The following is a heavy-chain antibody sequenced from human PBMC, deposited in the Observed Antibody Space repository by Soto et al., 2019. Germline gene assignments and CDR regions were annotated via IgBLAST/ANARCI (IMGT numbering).Heavy chain of an antibody. CDR1: GYTFTSYD. CDR2: MNPNSGNT. J-gene: IGHJ3*02. Sequence: ASVKVSCKASGYTFTSYDINWVRQATGQGLEWMGWMNPNSGNTGYAQKFQGRVTMTRNTSISTAYMELSSLRSEYTAVYYCARASTSVDAFDIWGQGTMVTVSS. D-gene: IGHD2-2*01. V-gene: IGHV1-8*01. CDR3: ARASTSVDAFDI.